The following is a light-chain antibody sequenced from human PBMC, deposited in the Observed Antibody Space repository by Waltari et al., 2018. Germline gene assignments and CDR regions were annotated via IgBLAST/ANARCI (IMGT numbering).Light chain of an antibody. CDR2: ASS. CDR3: QQTYSAPYT. V-gene: IGKV1-39*01. Sequence: DIQMTQSPSSLSASVGDRITITCQASHNINDHLNWYQQKPGEAPTVLIHASSRLQSGVPSRFSAAGSGTAFTLTISDLQPEDFATYSCQQTYSAPYTFGRGTRVDI. CDR1: HNINDH. J-gene: IGKJ2*01.